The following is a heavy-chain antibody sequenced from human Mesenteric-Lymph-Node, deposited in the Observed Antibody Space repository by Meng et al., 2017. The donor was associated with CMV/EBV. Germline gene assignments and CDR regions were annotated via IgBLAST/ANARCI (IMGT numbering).Heavy chain of an antibody. J-gene: IGHJ5*02. D-gene: IGHD2-2*01. CDR2: IYYSGST. CDR1: GGSVSSGSYY. CDR3: ARGVVPAAIGWFDP. Sequence: GSLRLSCTVSGGSVSSGSYYWSWIRQPPGKGLEWIGYIYYSGSTNYNPSLKSRVTISVDTSKNQFSLKLSSVTAADTAVYYCARGVVPAAIGWFDPWGQGTLVTVSS. V-gene: IGHV4-61*01.